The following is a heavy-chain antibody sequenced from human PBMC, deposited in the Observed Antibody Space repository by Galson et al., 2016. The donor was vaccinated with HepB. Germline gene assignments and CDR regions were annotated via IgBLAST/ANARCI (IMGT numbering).Heavy chain of an antibody. CDR3: AGDASGSYWWQF. J-gene: IGHJ4*02. CDR1: GFTFSDHY. D-gene: IGHD3-10*01. V-gene: IGHV3-72*01. Sequence: SLRLSCAASGFTFSDHYMDWVRQAPGKGLEWVGRSRNNAYSYTTEYAASVRGRFTISRDESEDSVYLQMNSLKTEDTAVCYCAGDASGSYWWQFWGQGTLVTVSS. CDR2: SRNNAYSYTT.